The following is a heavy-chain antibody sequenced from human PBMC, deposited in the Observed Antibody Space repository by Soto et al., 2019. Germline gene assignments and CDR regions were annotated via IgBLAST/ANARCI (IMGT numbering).Heavy chain of an antibody. CDR1: GDSVSSNSAG. J-gene: IGHJ4*01. CDR3: ARGEQYSGRIFDY. D-gene: IGHD1-26*01. Sequence: SQTLSITFAITGDSVSSNSAGWSWVRQSPSRGLEWLGRTYYRSKWYYEYAVSVRGRITINPDTSKNQYSLQLNSVTPEDTAVYFCARGEQYSGRIFDYWGQGTLVTVSS. V-gene: IGHV6-1*01. CDR2: TYYRSKWYY.